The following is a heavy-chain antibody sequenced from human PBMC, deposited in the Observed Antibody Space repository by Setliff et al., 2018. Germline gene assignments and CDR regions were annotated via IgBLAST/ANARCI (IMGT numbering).Heavy chain of an antibody. Sequence: ASVKVSCKASGGTFRSDGFNWVRQAPGQGLEWMGLINPTGGSTSYAQKFQGRVTMTRDTSTSTVFMELSSLRSEDTAVYYCARDGVYYGMDVWGQGTSVTVSS. CDR1: GGTFRSDG. CDR3: ARDGVYYGMDV. CDR2: INPTGGST. J-gene: IGHJ6*02. V-gene: IGHV1-46*01.